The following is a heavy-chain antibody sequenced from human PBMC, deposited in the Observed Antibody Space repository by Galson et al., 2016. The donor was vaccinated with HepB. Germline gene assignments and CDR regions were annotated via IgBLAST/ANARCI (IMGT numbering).Heavy chain of an antibody. Sequence: SLRLSCAASGFTFNIFGMHWVRQAPGKGLECVALVSYDGSNKYYADSVKGGFTISRDNSKNTRYRQMNSLSTEDTAVYFCAKDRFPHIGVAGNYFDSWGQGTLVTVSS. CDR3: AKDRFPHIGVAGNYFDS. CDR1: GFTFNIFG. V-gene: IGHV3-30*18. J-gene: IGHJ4*02. D-gene: IGHD6-19*01. CDR2: VSYDGSNK.